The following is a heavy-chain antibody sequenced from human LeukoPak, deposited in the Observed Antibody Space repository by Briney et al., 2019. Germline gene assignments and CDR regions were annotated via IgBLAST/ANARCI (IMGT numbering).Heavy chain of an antibody. CDR1: GGSISSGSYY. CDR3: ARVRNYYYYYMDV. V-gene: IGHV4-39*07. CDR2: IYYSGST. J-gene: IGHJ6*03. Sequence: PSETLSLTCTVSGGSISSGSYYWGWIRQPPGTGLEWIGSIYYSGSTYYNPSLKSRVTISVDTSKNQFSLKLSSVTAADTAVYYCARVRNYYYYYMDVWGKGTTVTVSS.